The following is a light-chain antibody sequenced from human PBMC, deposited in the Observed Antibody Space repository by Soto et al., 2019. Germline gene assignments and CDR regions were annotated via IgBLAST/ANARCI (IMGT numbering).Light chain of an antibody. V-gene: IGKV1-5*03. CDR3: QQYNVYWS. CDR2: KAS. J-gene: IGKJ1*01. Sequence: DIQMTQSPSTLSASVGDRVTITCRASQSISSWLAWYQQKPGKAPKSLIYKASSLESGVPSRFSGSGSGTEFTLTISSLQPDDFATYYCQQYNVYWSFGPGTKVDIK. CDR1: QSISSW.